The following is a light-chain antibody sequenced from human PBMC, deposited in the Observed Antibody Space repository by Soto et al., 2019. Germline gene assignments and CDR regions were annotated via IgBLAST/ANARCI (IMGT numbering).Light chain of an antibody. CDR2: DVS. CDR3: SSYTSSSFYV. CDR1: SSDVGGYNY. Sequence: QSALTQPASVSGSPGQSITISCTGTSSDVGGYNYVSWYQQHPGKAPKLMIYDVSNRPSGVSNRFSGSKSGNTASLTISGLQAEDEAVYYCSSYTSSSFYVFGTGTKVTVL. V-gene: IGLV2-14*01. J-gene: IGLJ1*01.